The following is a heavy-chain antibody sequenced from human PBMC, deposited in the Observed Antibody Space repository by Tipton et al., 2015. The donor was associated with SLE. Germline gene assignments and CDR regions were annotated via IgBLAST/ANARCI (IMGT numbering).Heavy chain of an antibody. J-gene: IGHJ6*02. D-gene: IGHD3-16*01. CDR2: IYQSGNT. V-gene: IGHV4-30-2*01. CDR1: GGSIRSGGYS. CDR3: WGYYNYGMDF. Sequence: LRLSCAVSGGSIRSGGYSWSWIRQPPGKGLEWIGYIYQSGNTYYNPSLKSRVTISVDRSKNQFSLKLTSVTAADTAVYYCWGYYNYGMDFWGQGTKVTVSS.